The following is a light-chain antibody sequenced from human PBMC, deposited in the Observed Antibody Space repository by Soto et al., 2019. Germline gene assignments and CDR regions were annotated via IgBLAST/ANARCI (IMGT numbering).Light chain of an antibody. J-gene: IGKJ1*01. CDR2: GAS. CDR3: QHYVTSLTT. Sequence: EIVLTQSPGTLSLSPGERATLSCRASQSISNNYLAWYQQEPGQAPRLVIYGASNRATGIPDRFSASGSGTDFTLTISRLEPEDFAVYYRQHYVTSLTTFGQGTKVDIK. CDR1: QSISNNY. V-gene: IGKV3-20*01.